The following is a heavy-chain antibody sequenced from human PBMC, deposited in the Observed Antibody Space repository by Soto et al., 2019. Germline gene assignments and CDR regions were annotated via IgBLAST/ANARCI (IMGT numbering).Heavy chain of an antibody. Sequence: EVQLVESGGGLVQPGGSLTLSCAAFEFALSSYWMTWVRQAPGKGLEWVANIGKDGSQRSYLDSVRGRFTISRDNSKNSLYLQMNSLRAEDTALYFCARDVSPGSSGLYFDAFDIWGQGTMVTVSS. J-gene: IGHJ3*02. CDR2: IGKDGSQR. V-gene: IGHV3-7*05. D-gene: IGHD6-25*01. CDR3: ARDVSPGSSGLYFDAFDI. CDR1: EFALSSYW.